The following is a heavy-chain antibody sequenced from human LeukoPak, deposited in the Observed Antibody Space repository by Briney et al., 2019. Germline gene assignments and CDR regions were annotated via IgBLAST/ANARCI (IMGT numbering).Heavy chain of an antibody. J-gene: IGHJ3*02. Sequence: SETLSLTCAVYGGSFSGYYWSWIRQPPGKGLEWNGEINHSGSTNYNPSLKSRVTISVDTSKNQFSLKLSSVTAADTAVYYCARSAYYDSSGYYKVAAFDIWGQGTMVTVSS. V-gene: IGHV4-34*01. CDR2: INHSGST. CDR1: GGSFSGYY. CDR3: ARSAYYDSSGYYKVAAFDI. D-gene: IGHD3-22*01.